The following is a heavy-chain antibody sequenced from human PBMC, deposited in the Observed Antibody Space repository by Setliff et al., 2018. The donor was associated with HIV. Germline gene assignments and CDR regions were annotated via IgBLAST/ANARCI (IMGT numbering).Heavy chain of an antibody. CDR2: LSTSGDST. CDR1: GFTFNNYA. V-gene: IGHV3-23*01. D-gene: IGHD5-18*01. CDR3: AKDNTWIPNGFDY. J-gene: IGHJ4*02. Sequence: GGSLRLSCAASGFTFNNYAMSWVRQATGKGLEWVSALSTSGDSTYYADSVKGRFTISRDNSKNTLYLQMNSLRAEDTAVYYCAKDNTWIPNGFDYWGQGTLVTVSS.